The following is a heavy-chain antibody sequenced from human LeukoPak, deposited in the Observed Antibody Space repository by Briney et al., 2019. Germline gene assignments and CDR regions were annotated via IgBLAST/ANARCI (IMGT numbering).Heavy chain of an antibody. Sequence: GGSLRLSCAASGFTFSASWMTWVRQAPGKGLEWVANIKDNGRGEYYVDSVKGRFTVSRDNAKNSVYLQMNSLRAEDTAVYYCAKGYYGSGSYYMSYWGQGTLVTVSS. J-gene: IGHJ4*02. CDR2: IKDNGRGE. D-gene: IGHD3-10*01. V-gene: IGHV3-7*01. CDR1: GFTFSASW. CDR3: AKGYYGSGSYYMSY.